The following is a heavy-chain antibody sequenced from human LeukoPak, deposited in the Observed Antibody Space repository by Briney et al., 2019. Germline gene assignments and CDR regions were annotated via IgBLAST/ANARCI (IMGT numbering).Heavy chain of an antibody. CDR3: ARDFGYSSSWYDTYYYYYGMDV. J-gene: IGHJ6*02. V-gene: IGHV4-59*12. Sequence: SETLSLTCSVPGGSISTYYWSWIRQPPAKGLEWIGYISYSATPNYNPSLKSRVTISVDTSKNQFSLKLSSVTPEDTVVYYCARDFGYSSSWYDTYYYYYGMDVWGQGTTVTVSS. CDR2: ISYSATP. CDR1: GGSISTYY. D-gene: IGHD6-13*01.